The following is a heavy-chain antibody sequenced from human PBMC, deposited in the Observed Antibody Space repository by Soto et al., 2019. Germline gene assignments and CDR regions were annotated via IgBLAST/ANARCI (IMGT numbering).Heavy chain of an antibody. J-gene: IGHJ4*02. D-gene: IGHD4-17*01. CDR3: ASVDYGDRPFDY. Sequence: QVQLQESGPGLVKPSQTLSLTCTVSGGSINRGDHYWSWIRQHPGKGLEWIGYIYYSGGTYYNPSLKSRVTISVDTSKNQFSLRLSSVTAADTAVYYCASVDYGDRPFDYWGQGTLVTVSS. V-gene: IGHV4-31*03. CDR2: IYYSGGT. CDR1: GGSINRGDHY.